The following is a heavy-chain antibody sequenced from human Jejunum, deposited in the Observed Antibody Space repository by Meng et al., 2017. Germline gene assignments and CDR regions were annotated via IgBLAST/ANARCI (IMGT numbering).Heavy chain of an antibody. CDR3: ARRLPYFDTGFYDF. D-gene: IGHD3-9*01. CDR2: INHSGST. Sequence: QLCAGLLRPCEPLSLTCAVYGASFSGYKWNWIRQPPGKGLEWIGEINHSGSTTYNPSLKSRVTMSVDTSKNQFSLKVDSVSAADTAVYYCARRLPYFDTGFYDFWGQGTLVTVSS. J-gene: IGHJ4*02. V-gene: IGHV4-34*01. CDR1: GASFSGYK.